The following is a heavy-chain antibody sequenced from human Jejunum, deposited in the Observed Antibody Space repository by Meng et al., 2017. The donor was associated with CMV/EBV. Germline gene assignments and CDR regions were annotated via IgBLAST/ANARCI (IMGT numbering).Heavy chain of an antibody. V-gene: IGHV3-23*01. CDR2: IRGSDDKT. CDR1: GFTFNTYA. J-gene: IGHJ4*02. CDR3: AKSLVDTTMDLDY. Sequence: SGFTFNTYAMTWVRQAPGKGLEWVSTIRGSDDKTYYSDSVRGRFTISRDNSKNTLYLQMNSLRAEDTAVYYCAKSLVDTTMDLDYWGQGMLVTVSS. D-gene: IGHD5-18*01.